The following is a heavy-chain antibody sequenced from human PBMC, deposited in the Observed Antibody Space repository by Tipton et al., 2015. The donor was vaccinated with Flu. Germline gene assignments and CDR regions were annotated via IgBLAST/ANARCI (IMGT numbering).Heavy chain of an antibody. D-gene: IGHD6-19*01. CDR1: GGSISSYY. J-gene: IGHJ2*01. Sequence: TLSLTCTVSGGSISSYYWSWIRQPPGKGLGWIGYIYYSGSTNYNPSLKSRVTISVDTSKNQFSLKLSSVTAADTAVYYCARARSYSSGWYSGTRWYFDLWGRGTLVTVSS. V-gene: IGHV4-59*08. CDR3: ARARSYSSGWYSGTRWYFDL. CDR2: IYYSGST.